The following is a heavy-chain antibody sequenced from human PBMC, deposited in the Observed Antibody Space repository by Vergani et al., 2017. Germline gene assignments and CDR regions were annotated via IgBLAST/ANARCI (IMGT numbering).Heavy chain of an antibody. CDR2: LSASDRRT. CDR3: ARSGYCAHGVCYMTYYYYMDV. Sequence: EVQLLESGGDLVQPGGSLRLSCAASGFTFIMHAMSWVRQAPGKGLEWVSTLSASDRRTHYADSVKGRFTISIDNSKNTLYLQMNNLRAADTAVYYCARSGYCAHGVCYMTYYYYMDVWGKGTAVTVSS. CDR1: GFTFIMHA. J-gene: IGHJ6*03. V-gene: IGHV3-23*01. D-gene: IGHD2-8*01.